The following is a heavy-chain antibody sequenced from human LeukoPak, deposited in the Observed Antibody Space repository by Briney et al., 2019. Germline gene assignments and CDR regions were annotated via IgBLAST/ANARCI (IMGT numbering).Heavy chain of an antibody. V-gene: IGHV1-18*01. CDR3: ARDEARQNAFDI. D-gene: IGHD6-6*01. J-gene: IGHJ3*02. CDR2: TNTYNGDR. CDR1: GYIFTDYS. Sequence: ASVKVSCKASGYIFTDYSFNWVRQAPGQGLEWMRWTNTYNGDRKYAQKFQGRVTLTTDTSTSTTYMELASLRYEDTAMYYCARDEARQNAFDIWAQGTMVTVSS.